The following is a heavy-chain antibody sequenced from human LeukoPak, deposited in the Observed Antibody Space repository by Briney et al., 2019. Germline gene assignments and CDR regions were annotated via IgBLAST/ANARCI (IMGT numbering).Heavy chain of an antibody. CDR1: GGTFSSYA. J-gene: IGHJ6*03. CDR2: IIPIFGTA. V-gene: IGHV1-69*01. D-gene: IGHD3-9*01. CDR3: ARNRDILTGPAWYYYYYMNV. Sequence: SVKVSCKASGGTFSSYAISWVRQAPGQGLEWMGGIIPIFGTANYAQKFQGRVTITADESTSTAYMELSSLRSEDTAVYYCARNRDILTGPAWYYYYYMNVWGKGTTVTVSS.